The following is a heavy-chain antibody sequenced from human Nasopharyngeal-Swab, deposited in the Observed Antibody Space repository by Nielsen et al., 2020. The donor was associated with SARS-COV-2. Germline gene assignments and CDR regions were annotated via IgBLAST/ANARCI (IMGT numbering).Heavy chain of an antibody. CDR2: ISVSSLTT. Sequence: LSLTCGVYGESLSGYYWGWIRQAPGKGLEWLSYISVSSLTTYYADSVKGRFTISRDNAKNTLYLQINSLRVEDTAVYYCARWRGSTTWYFDYWGQGTLVTVSS. V-gene: IGHV3-11*04. J-gene: IGHJ4*02. CDR1: GESLSGYY. D-gene: IGHD2-2*01. CDR3: ARWRGSTTWYFDY.